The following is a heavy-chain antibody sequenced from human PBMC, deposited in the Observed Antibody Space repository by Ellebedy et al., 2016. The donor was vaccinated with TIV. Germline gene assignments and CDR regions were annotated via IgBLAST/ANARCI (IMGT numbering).Heavy chain of an antibody. D-gene: IGHD6-19*01. Sequence: LSLTCAASGFTFSSYAMHWVRQAPGQGLEWVAVTSLDGSNKYYADSVKGRFTISRDNSKNTLYLQMNSLRAEETAVYYCARYCSGWDTEQYFDSWGQGTLVTVSS. CDR3: ARYCSGWDTEQYFDS. J-gene: IGHJ4*02. V-gene: IGHV3-30-3*01. CDR1: GFTFSSYA. CDR2: TSLDGSNK.